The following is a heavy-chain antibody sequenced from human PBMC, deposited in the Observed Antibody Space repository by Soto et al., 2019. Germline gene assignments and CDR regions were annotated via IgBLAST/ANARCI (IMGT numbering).Heavy chain of an antibody. CDR2: INHSGST. CDR1: GGSFSGYY. D-gene: IGHD3-9*01. V-gene: IGHV4-34*01. J-gene: IGHJ3*02. CDR3: ARGRVAILTGYYRANAFDI. Sequence: QVQLQQWGAGLLKPSETLSLTCAVYGGSFSGYYWSWIRQPPGKGLEWIGEINHSGSTNYNPSLNSRVPITGDTSKNQFSLKLSSVTAADTAVYYWARGRVAILTGYYRANAFDIWGQGTMVTVSS.